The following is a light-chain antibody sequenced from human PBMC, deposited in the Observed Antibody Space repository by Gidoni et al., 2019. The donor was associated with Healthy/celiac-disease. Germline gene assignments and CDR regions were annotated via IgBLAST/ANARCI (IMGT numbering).Light chain of an antibody. CDR1: QSVSSSY. Sequence: ESVLTQPPGTLSLSPGERATLPCRASQSVSSSYLAWYQQKPGQAPRLLIHGASSRATGIPDRFSGSGSGTDFTLTISRLEPEDFAVYYCQQYGSSPFTFGGGPRWRSN. V-gene: IGKV3-20*01. J-gene: IGKJ4*01. CDR3: QQYGSSPFT. CDR2: GAS.